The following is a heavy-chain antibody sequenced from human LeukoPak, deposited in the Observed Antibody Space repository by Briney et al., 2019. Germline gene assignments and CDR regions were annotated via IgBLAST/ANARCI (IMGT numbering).Heavy chain of an antibody. J-gene: IGHJ4*02. CDR1: LYTLSAYG. CDR3: AKDSDGGIFAS. CDR2: ISDTVRDT. D-gene: IGHD6-13*01. V-gene: IGHV3-23*01. Sequence: VGSLRLSCAASLYTLSAYGMCCVRRAPGKGLEWVSHISDTVRDTWYANSVKGRFIISRDNSRDTVYLQMSSLRPENTALYFGAKDSDGGIFASWGQGTLVTVSS.